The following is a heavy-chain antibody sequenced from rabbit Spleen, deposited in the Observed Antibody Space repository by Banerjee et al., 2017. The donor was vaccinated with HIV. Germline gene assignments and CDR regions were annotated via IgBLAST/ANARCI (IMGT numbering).Heavy chain of an antibody. CDR1: GVSFSNYNF. D-gene: IGHD7-1*01. CDR3: GRSSNAGYAGYGYGSNL. J-gene: IGHJ4*01. CDR2: INAVTGKA. V-gene: IGHV1S45*01. Sequence: QEQLVESGGGLVQPEGSLTLTCTASGVSFSNYNFMCWVRQAPGKGLEWIACINAVTGKAVYASWAKGRFTFSKTSSTTVTLQVTSLTAADTATYFCGRSSNAGYAGYGYGSNLWGPGTLVTVS.